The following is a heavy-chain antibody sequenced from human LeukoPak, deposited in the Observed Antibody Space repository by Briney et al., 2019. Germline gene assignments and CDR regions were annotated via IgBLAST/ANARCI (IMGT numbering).Heavy chain of an antibody. V-gene: IGHV3-23*01. CDR3: AGGDRRGYYDSSGYLHAFNI. D-gene: IGHD3-22*01. Sequence: PGGSLRLSCAASGFTFSSYAMSWVRQAPGKGLEWVSAIRGSGGSTYHTASVKGRFTISRDNSKNTLYLQMNSLRAEDTAVYHCAGGDRRGYYDSSGYLHAFNIWGQGTMVTVSS. J-gene: IGHJ3*02. CDR1: GFTFSSYA. CDR2: IRGSGGST.